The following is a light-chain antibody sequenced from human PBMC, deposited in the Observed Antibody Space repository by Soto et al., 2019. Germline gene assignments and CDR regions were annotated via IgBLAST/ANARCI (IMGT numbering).Light chain of an antibody. Sequence: EIVMTQSPATLSVSPGEGATLSCRTSPSVGSNLAWYQQKPGQAPRLLIFGASTRATGIPARFSGSGSGTDFTLTISSLQSEDFAVYICQQYDKWPLTFGGGTKVDIK. CDR2: GAS. CDR3: QQYDKWPLT. CDR1: PSVGSN. J-gene: IGKJ4*01. V-gene: IGKV3D-15*01.